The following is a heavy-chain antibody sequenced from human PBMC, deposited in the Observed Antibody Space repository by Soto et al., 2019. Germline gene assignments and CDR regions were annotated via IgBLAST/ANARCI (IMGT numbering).Heavy chain of an antibody. CDR2: IWYDGSNK. CDR3: ARDGGGDDY. Sequence: QVQLVESGGGVVQPGRSLRLSCAASGFTFSSYGMHWVRQAPGKGLEWVAVIWYDGSNKYYADSVKGRFTISRDNSKNTLYLQMNGLRAEDTAVYYCARDGGGDDYWGQGTLVTVSS. J-gene: IGHJ4*02. V-gene: IGHV3-33*01. D-gene: IGHD2-15*01. CDR1: GFTFSSYG.